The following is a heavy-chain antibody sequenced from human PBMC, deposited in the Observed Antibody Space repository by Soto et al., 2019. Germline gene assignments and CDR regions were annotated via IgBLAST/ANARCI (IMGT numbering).Heavy chain of an antibody. V-gene: IGHV3-74*01. Sequence: GGSLRLSCAASGFTFSSYWMHWVRQAPGKGLVWVSRINSDGSSTSYADSVKGRFTISRDNAKNTLYLQMNSLRAEDTAVYYCARVPLYPEALYFDYWGQGTLVTVSS. CDR2: INSDGSST. J-gene: IGHJ4*02. CDR3: ARVPLYPEALYFDY. CDR1: GFTFSSYW.